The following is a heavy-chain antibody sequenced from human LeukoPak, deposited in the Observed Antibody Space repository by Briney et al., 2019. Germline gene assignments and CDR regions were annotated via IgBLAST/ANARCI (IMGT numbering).Heavy chain of an antibody. V-gene: IGHV3-15*01. CDR3: VTRVKSTGDY. J-gene: IGHJ4*02. CDR1: GFTFSNVY. D-gene: IGHD1-1*01. CDR2: IKTTTDGGTT. Sequence: PGGSLRLSCEASGFTFSNVYMNWVRQAPGKGLEWLGRIKTTTDGGTTEYAAPVKGRFTISRDDSKNTVYLQMNSLRTEVTALYYCVTRVKSTGDYWGQGTLVTVSS.